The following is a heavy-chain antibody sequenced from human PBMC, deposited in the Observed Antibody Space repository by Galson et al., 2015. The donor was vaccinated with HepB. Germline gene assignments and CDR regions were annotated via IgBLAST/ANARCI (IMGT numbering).Heavy chain of an antibody. V-gene: IGHV3-21*06. CDR3: AKITDSLYNFDS. J-gene: IGHJ4*02. Sequence: SLRLSCAASGFTFSAYTIHWVRQAPGKGLEWVSSISSRNSYIYYADSVKGRFTISRDNAKNSLYLQMSTLRAEDTAVYYCAKITDSLYNFDSWGQGTLVTVSS. CDR1: GFTFSAYT. CDR2: ISSRNSYI. D-gene: IGHD2-8*01.